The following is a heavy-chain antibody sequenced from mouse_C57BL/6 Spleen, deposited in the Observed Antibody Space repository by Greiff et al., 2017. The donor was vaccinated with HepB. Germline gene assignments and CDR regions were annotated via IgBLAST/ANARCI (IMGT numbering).Heavy chain of an antibody. D-gene: IGHD1-1*01. CDR1: DSEVFPIAY. CDR2: ILPSIGRT. V-gene: IGHV15-2*01. CDR3: ARGYYGSSPYWYFDV. J-gene: IGHJ1*03. Sequence: QVQLQQSGSELRSPGSSVKLSCKDFDSEVFPIAYMSWVRQKPGHGFEWIGGILPSIGRTIYGEKFEDKATLDADTLSNTAYLELNSLTSEDSAIYYCARGYYGSSPYWYFDVWGTGTTVTVSS.